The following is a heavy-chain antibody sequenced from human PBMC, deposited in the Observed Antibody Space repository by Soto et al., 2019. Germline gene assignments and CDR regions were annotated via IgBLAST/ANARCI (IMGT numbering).Heavy chain of an antibody. CDR2: IIPFFGTA. J-gene: IGHJ6*02. CDR1: GGTFTSYA. V-gene: IGHV1-69*13. Sequence: SVKVSCKASGGTFTSYAISWVRQAPGQGLEWMGGIIPFFGTANYAQKFQGRVTITADESTSTAYMELSSLRSEDTAVYYCASRRAYYYDSSGYYPSSRAYYYYGMDVWGQGTTVNVS. D-gene: IGHD3-22*01. CDR3: ASRRAYYYDSSGYYPSSRAYYYYGMDV.